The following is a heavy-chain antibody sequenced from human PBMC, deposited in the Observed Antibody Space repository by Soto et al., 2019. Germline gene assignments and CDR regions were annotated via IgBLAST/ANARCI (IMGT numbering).Heavy chain of an antibody. CDR1: GGTFSSYA. D-gene: IGHD3-22*01. CDR3: ARADTNYYDSSGYPDY. J-gene: IGHJ4*02. Sequence: SVKVSCKASGGTFSSYAISWVRQAPGQGLEWMGGIIPIFGTANYAQKFQGRVTITADESTSTAYMELSSLRSEDTAVYYCARADTNYYDSSGYPDYRGQGTLVTVSS. V-gene: IGHV1-69*13. CDR2: IIPIFGTA.